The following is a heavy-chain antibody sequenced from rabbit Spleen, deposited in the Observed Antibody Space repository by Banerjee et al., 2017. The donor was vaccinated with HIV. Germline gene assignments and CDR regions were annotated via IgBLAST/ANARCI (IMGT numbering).Heavy chain of an antibody. CDR1: GFSFNSGYD. CDR3: AREGGIVVAGAFDL. V-gene: IGHV1S40*01. J-gene: IGHJ4*01. D-gene: IGHD4-1*01. CDR2: AYGGDGSST. Sequence: QSLEESGGALVKPGASLTLTCKASGFSFNSGYDMCWVRQAPGKGLEWVACAYGGDGSSTAYASWAKGRFTVSKTSSTTVTLQITSLAATDTATYFCAREGGIVVAGAFDLWCPGTLVTVS.